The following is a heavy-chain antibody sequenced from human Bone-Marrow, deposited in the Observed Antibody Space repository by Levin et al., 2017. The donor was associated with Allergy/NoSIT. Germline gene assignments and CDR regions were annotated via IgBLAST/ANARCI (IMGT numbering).Heavy chain of an antibody. CDR3: VRGFSFGTLNQ. V-gene: IGHV3-53*01. CDR2: VYSDGTT. D-gene: IGHD5-18*01. CDR1: GFTVQSNY. J-gene: IGHJ4*02. Sequence: LSLTCAASGFTVQSNYMNWVRQAPGKGLEWVSIVYSDGTTYYADSVKGRFTISRDNSKNMLYLQMSSLRVEDTAVYYCVRGFSFGTLNQWGQGTLVTVSS.